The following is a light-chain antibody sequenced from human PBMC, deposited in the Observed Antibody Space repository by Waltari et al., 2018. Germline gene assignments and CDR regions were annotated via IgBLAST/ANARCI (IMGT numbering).Light chain of an antibody. CDR1: QGISSF. V-gene: IGKV1-9*01. J-gene: IGKJ5*01. Sequence: IQLTQSPSPLSASVGDRVTITCRASQGISSFLAWYQQKPGKAPKVLIYAASTLQSGVPSRFSGSGSGTDFTLTISSRQPEDFATYYCQQLNSYPITFGQGTRLEIK. CDR3: QQLNSYPIT. CDR2: AAS.